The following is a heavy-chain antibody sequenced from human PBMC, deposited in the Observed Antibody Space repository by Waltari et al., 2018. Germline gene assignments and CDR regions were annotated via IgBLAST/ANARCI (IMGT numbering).Heavy chain of an antibody. CDR1: GGTFSSDA. CDR3: AREGYDWERYFDL. D-gene: IGHD5-12*01. CDR2: ITPICGTA. J-gene: IGHJ2*01. V-gene: IGHV1-69*08. Sequence: QVQLAQSGAEVTKPGSSVKVSCKASGGTFSSDAISWVRQAPGQGLEWMGRITPICGTANYAQKCQGRRTIAGDKSTGNAYMELSSLRSEDTAVYYCAREGYDWERYFDLW.